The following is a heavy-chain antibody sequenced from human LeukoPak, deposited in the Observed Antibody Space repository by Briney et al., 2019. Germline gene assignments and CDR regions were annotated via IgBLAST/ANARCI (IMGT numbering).Heavy chain of an antibody. CDR3: ARDAVDYGGNPYYFDY. V-gene: IGHV1-2*02. CDR1: GHTFTGYY. J-gene: IGHJ4*02. CDR2: INPNSGGT. D-gene: IGHD4-23*01. Sequence: GASVKVSCKASGHTFTGYYMHWVRQAPGQGLEWMGWINPNSGGTKYVQKFQGRVTMTRDTSISTAYMELSRLRSDDTAVYYCARDAVDYGGNPYYFDYWGQGTLVTVSS.